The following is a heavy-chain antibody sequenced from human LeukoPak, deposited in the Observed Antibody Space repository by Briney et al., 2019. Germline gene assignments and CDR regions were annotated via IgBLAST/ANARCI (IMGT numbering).Heavy chain of an antibody. CDR2: IYHSGST. CDR1: GYSISSGYY. V-gene: IGHV4-38-2*02. J-gene: IGHJ4*02. CDR3: ARGARSGSLRLDY. Sequence: SETLSLTCTVSGYSISSGYYWGWIRQPPGKGLEWIGSIYHSGSTYYNPSLKSRVTISVDTSKNQFSLKLSSVTAADTAVYYCARGARSGSLRLDYWGQGTLVTVSS. D-gene: IGHD1-26*01.